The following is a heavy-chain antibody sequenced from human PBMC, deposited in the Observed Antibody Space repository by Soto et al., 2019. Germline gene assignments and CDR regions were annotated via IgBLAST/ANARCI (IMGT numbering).Heavy chain of an antibody. CDR2: IYYSGST. J-gene: IGHJ5*02. D-gene: IGHD6-13*01. CDR3: ARDSGDSSGWLFDP. CDR1: GGSISSYY. V-gene: IGHV4-59*01. Sequence: QVQLQESGPGLVKPSETLSLTCTVSGGSISSYYWSWIRQPPGKGLEWIGYIYYSGSTHYNPSLKSRVTISVDTSKNQFSLKLSSVTAADTAVYYCARDSGDSSGWLFDPWGQGTLVTVSS.